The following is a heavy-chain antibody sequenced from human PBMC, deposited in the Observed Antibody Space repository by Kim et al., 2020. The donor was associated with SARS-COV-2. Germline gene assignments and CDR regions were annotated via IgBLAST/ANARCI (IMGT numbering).Heavy chain of an antibody. V-gene: IGHV4-4*02. CDR2: MYHDGRT. CDR1: GGSISRINW. J-gene: IGHJ3*02. CDR3: ARGGGYYYDINGYLDAFDI. Sequence: SETLSLTCAVSGGSISRINWWCCVRQPPGTGLEWVGEMYHDGRTNYNPSRKSRVTISVDKSKGQFSLNPISVTAADTAVYYCARGGGYYYDINGYLDAFDIWGQGTLVTVSS. D-gene: IGHD3-22*01.